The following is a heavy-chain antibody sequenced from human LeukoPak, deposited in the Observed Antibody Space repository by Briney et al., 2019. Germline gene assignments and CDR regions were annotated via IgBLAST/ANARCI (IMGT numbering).Heavy chain of an antibody. CDR3: AKDHYYGSGSYRRYYYYMDV. CDR2: ISHDGSNK. D-gene: IGHD3-10*01. J-gene: IGHJ6*03. Sequence: GGSLRLSCAASGFIPSSYGIHWVRQAPGKGLEWVAVISHDGSNKKYADSVKGRFSISRDNSKNTLFLQMNSLRPEDTAVYYCAKDHYYGSGSYRRYYYYMDVWGKGTTVTVSS. CDR1: GFIPSSYG. V-gene: IGHV3-30*18.